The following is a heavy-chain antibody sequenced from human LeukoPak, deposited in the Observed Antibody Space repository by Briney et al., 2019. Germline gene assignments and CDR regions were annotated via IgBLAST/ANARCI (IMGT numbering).Heavy chain of an antibody. CDR2: INHSGST. CDR1: GGSFSGYY. Sequence: SETLSLTCAVYGGSFSGYYWSWIRQPPGKGLEWIGEINHSGSTNYNPSLKSRVTISVDTSKNQFSLKLSSVTAADTAVYYCARSTTTYHLNWFDPWGQGTLVTVSS. J-gene: IGHJ5*02. D-gene: IGHD1-7*01. V-gene: IGHV4-34*01. CDR3: ARSTTTYHLNWFDP.